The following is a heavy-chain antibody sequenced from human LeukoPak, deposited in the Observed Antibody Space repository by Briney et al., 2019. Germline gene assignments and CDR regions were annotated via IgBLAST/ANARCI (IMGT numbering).Heavy chain of an antibody. J-gene: IGHJ4*02. V-gene: IGHV3-30*18. CDR1: GFTFSSYG. D-gene: IGHD6-19*01. Sequence: PGGSLRLSCAASGFTFSSYGMHWVRQAPGKGLEWVAVISYDGSNKYYADSVKGRFTISRDNSKNTLYLQMNSLRAEDTAVYYCAKDSNSGWYPSYWGQGTLVTVSS. CDR3: AKDSNSGWYPSY. CDR2: ISYDGSNK.